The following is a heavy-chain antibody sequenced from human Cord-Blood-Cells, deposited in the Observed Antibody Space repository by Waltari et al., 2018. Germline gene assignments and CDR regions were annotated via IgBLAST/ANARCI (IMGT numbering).Heavy chain of an antibody. CDR3: AKDIGRTIFGVFDY. CDR2: ISWNSGSI. D-gene: IGHD3-3*01. J-gene: IGHJ4*02. Sequence: EVQLVESGGGLVQPGRSLSLSCAASGFTFDDYAMHWVRQAPGKGLEWVSGISWNSGSIGYADSVKGRFTISRDNAKNSLYLQMNSLRAEDTALYYCAKDIGRTIFGVFDYWGQGTLVTVSS. V-gene: IGHV3-9*01. CDR1: GFTFDDYA.